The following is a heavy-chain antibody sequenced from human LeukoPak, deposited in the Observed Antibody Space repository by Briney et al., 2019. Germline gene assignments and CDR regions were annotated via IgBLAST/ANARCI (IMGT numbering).Heavy chain of an antibody. Sequence: GGSLRLSCAASGFTFSSYEMNWVRQAPGKGLEWVSYISSSGSTIYYADSVKGRFAISRDNARNSLYLQMNSLRAEDTAVYYCARVGLHGSQSTPRGFYYFYALDVWGQGTTVTVSS. CDR3: ARVGLHGSQSTPRGFYYFYALDV. D-gene: IGHD3-10*01. J-gene: IGHJ6*02. CDR2: ISSSGSTI. V-gene: IGHV3-48*03. CDR1: GFTFSSYE.